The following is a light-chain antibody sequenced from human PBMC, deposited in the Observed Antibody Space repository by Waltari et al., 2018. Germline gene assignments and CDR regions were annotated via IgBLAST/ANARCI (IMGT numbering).Light chain of an antibody. CDR1: QSISHY. CDR3: QQSYNVPT. V-gene: IGKV1-39*01. J-gene: IGKJ1*01. CDR2: AAS. Sequence: IQMTQSPSSLSASVGDRVTITCRAIQSISHYLSWYQQKPGKAPKLLIYAASSLQSGVPSRFSGSGSGTDFTLTISSLQPEDFATYYCQQSYNVPTFGPGTKVENK.